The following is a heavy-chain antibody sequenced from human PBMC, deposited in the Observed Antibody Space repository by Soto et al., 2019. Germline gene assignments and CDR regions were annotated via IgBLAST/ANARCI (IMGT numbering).Heavy chain of an antibody. CDR2: IDPSDSYT. V-gene: IGHV5-10-1*01. Sequence: GESLKISCKGSGYSFTSYWISWVRQMPGKGLEWLGRIDPSDSYTNYSPSFQGHVTISDDKSISTAYLQWSSLKASDTAMYYCARHFLPFSSTRGNGDYWGQGTLVTVSS. CDR3: ARHFLPFSSTRGNGDY. CDR1: GYSFTSYW. J-gene: IGHJ4*02. D-gene: IGHD2-2*01.